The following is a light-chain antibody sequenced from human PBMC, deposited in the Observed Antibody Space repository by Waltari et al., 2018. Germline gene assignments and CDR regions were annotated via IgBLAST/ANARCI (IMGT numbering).Light chain of an antibody. Sequence: QSVLTQPPSLSGDPGQRVTISCAGNSSNIGEGFDIHWYQQFPGSAPRLLISVNNNRPSGFPDRFSASKSGTSASLAVSGLQAQDEADYYCQSYDISLSAYVFGGGTKLTVL. CDR2: VNN. CDR3: QSYDISLSAYV. V-gene: IGLV1-40*01. CDR1: SSNIGEGFD. J-gene: IGLJ3*02.